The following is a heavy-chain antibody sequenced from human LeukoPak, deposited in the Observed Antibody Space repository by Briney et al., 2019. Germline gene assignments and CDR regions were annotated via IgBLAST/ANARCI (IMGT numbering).Heavy chain of an antibody. Sequence: GGSLRLSCSASGFTFTTYGMNWVRQAPGKGLEWVSGIGGSGIRTYYADSVKGRFTISRDNSKKTLYLQMNSLRPEDTAVYYCAKDFSVYYYDSRVLDYWGQGTLVTVSS. D-gene: IGHD3-22*01. CDR2: IGGSGIRT. CDR3: AKDFSVYYYDSRVLDY. J-gene: IGHJ4*02. V-gene: IGHV3-23*01. CDR1: GFTFTTYG.